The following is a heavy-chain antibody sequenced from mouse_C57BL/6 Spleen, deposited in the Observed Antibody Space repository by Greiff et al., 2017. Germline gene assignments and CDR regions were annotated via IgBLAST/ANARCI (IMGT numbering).Heavy chain of an antibody. V-gene: IGHV1-50*01. CDR1: GYTFTSYW. CDR3: ARCSYSNYPYFDY. Sequence: QVQLQQPGAELVKPGASVKLSCKASGYTFTSYWMQWVKQRPGQGLEWIGEIDPSDSYTNYNQKFKGKATLTVDTSSSTAYMQLSSLTSEDSAVYYCARCSYSNYPYFDYWGQGTTRTVSS. D-gene: IGHD2-5*01. J-gene: IGHJ2*01. CDR2: IDPSDSYT.